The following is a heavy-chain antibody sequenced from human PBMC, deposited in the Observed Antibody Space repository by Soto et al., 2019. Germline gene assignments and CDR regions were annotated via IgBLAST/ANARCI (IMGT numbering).Heavy chain of an antibody. Sequence: ASVKVSCKASGGTFSSYAISWVRQAPGQGLEWMGGIIPIFGTANYAQKFQGRVTITADESTSTAYMELSSLRSEDTAVYYCARSRRYNWNGYYYGMDVWGQGTTVTVSS. J-gene: IGHJ6*02. CDR1: GGTFSSYA. D-gene: IGHD1-20*01. CDR2: IIPIFGTA. CDR3: ARSRRYNWNGYYYGMDV. V-gene: IGHV1-69*13.